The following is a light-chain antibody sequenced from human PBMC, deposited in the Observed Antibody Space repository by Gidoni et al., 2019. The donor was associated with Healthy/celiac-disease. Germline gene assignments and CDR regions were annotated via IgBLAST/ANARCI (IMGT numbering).Light chain of an antibody. V-gene: IGKV3-15*01. CDR3: QQYNNWPPDT. CDR2: GAS. J-gene: IGKJ1*01. CDR1: QSVSRN. Sequence: EIVLTQSPATLSVSPGERATLSCRASQSVSRNLAWYQQKPGQAPRLLIYGASTRATGIPARFSGSGSGTEFTLTISSLQSEDFAVYYCQQYNNWPPDTFGQXTKVEIK.